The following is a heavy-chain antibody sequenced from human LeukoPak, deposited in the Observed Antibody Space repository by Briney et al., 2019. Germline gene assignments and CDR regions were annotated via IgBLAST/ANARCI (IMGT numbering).Heavy chain of an antibody. D-gene: IGHD1-26*01. CDR3: TTDVTGWQLLGGTFDY. J-gene: IGHJ4*02. CDR1: GFTFTNAW. V-gene: IGHV3-15*01. Sequence: GGSLRLSCAASGFTFTNAWMSWVRQAPGKGLEWVGRIKSKSDGGTTDYAAPVKGRSTISRDDSKNTLYLQMNSLKTEDTAVYYCTTDVTGWQLLGGTFDYWGQGTLVTVSS. CDR2: IKSKSDGGTT.